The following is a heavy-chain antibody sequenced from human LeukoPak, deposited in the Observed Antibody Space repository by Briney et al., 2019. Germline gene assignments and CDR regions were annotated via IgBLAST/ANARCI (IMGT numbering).Heavy chain of an antibody. CDR1: GYSISSGYY. V-gene: IGHV4-4*07. CDR2: IYTSGST. D-gene: IGHD3-10*01. CDR3: ARVGGGSGSYFHFDY. J-gene: IGHJ4*02. Sequence: SETLSLTCTVSGYSISSGYYWSWIRQPAGKGLEWIGRIYTSGSTNYNPSLKSRVTMSVDTSKNQFSLKLSSVTAADTAVYYCARVGGGSGSYFHFDYWGQGTLVTVSS.